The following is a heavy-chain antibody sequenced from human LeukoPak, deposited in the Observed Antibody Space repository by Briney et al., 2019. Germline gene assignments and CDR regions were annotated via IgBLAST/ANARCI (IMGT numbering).Heavy chain of an antibody. CDR1: GGSISSYY. V-gene: IGHV4-59*01. CDR2: IYYSGST. Sequence: SETLSLTCTVSGGSISSYYWSWIRQPPGKGLEWIGYIYYSGSTNYNPSLKSRVTISVDTSKNQFSLKLSSVTAADTAVYYCARGKGREQWLRYEGGFDPWGQGTLVTVSS. J-gene: IGHJ5*02. CDR3: ARGKGREQWLRYEGGFDP. D-gene: IGHD6-19*01.